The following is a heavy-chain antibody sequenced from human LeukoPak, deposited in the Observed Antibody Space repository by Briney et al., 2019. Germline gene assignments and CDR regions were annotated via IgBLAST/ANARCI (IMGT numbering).Heavy chain of an antibody. D-gene: IGHD2-2*01. J-gene: IGHJ4*02. V-gene: IGHV3-30-3*01. Sequence: PGGSLRLSCAASGFTFRNYAMHWVRQAPGKGLEWVAVISYDGSNKYYADSVKGRFTISRDNSKNTLYLQMSSLGAGDAAVYYCAREDCSSTSCYDPSVSDYWGQGTLVTVSS. CDR1: GFTFRNYA. CDR2: ISYDGSNK. CDR3: AREDCSSTSCYDPSVSDY.